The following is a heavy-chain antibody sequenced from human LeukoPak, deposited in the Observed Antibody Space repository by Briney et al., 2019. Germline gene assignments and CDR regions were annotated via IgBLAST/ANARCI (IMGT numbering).Heavy chain of an antibody. CDR3: ARGIGGFFDY. CDR1: GFTFSSYE. J-gene: IGHJ4*02. V-gene: IGHV3-48*03. Sequence: GGSLRLSCAASGFTFSSYEMNWVRQAPGKGLEWVSYISSSGSSIYYADSVKGRFTISRDNAKNSLYLQMNSLRAGDTAVYYCARGIGGFFDYWGQGTLVTVSS. D-gene: IGHD1-26*01. CDR2: ISSSGSSI.